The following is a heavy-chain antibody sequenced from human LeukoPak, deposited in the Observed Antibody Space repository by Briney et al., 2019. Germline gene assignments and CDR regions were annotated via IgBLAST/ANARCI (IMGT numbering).Heavy chain of an antibody. CDR1: GYRFTNYW. CDR2: IYPGDSDT. V-gene: IGHV5-51*01. Sequence: GESLKISCKGSGYRFTNYWIGWVRQMPGKGLEWMGIIYPGDSDTRYSPSFQGQVTISADKSISTAYLQWSSLKASDTAMYYCARLLELGLDAFDIWGQGTMVTVSS. CDR3: ARLLELGLDAFDI. J-gene: IGHJ3*02. D-gene: IGHD1-7*01.